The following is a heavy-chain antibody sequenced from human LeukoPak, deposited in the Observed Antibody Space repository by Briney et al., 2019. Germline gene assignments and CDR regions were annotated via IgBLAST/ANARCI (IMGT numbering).Heavy chain of an antibody. D-gene: IGHD6-19*01. CDR1: GLTFDDYA. J-gene: IGHJ4*02. Sequence: GGSLRLSCVASGLTFDDYAMSWVRQPPGKGLEWVSGINWKGGSTCYADSVKGRFTLSRDNAKNSGYLQMSSLRAEDTTVYYCARDWAAVAGGYFDYWGEGTLVSVSS. V-gene: IGHV3-20*04. CDR2: INWKGGST. CDR3: ARDWAAVAGGYFDY.